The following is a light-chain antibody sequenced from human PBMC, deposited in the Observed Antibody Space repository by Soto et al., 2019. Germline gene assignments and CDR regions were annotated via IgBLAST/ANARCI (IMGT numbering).Light chain of an antibody. Sequence: QAVVTQSPSASASLGASVKLTCTLSSGHSSYAIAWHQQQPEKGPRYLMKLNSDGSHSKGDGIPDRCSGSSSGAERYLTISSFQSEDEAYYDCQTWGTGIRVFGGGTKVTVL. J-gene: IGLJ2*01. CDR1: SGHSSYA. CDR3: QTWGTGIRV. V-gene: IGLV4-69*01. CDR2: LNSDGSH.